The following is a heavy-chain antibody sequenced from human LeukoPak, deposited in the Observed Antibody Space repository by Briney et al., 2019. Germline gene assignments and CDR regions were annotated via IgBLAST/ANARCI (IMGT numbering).Heavy chain of an antibody. CDR1: GFTFSSYA. D-gene: IGHD3-16*02. CDR3: ASLGGMITFGGVIAY. V-gene: IGHV3-23*01. Sequence: GGSLRLSCGASGFTFSSYAMSWVRQAPGKGLEWVSAISGSGGSTYYADSVKGRFTISRDNSKNTLYLQMNSLRAEDTAVYYCASLGGMITFGGVIAYWGQGTLVTVSS. J-gene: IGHJ4*02. CDR2: ISGSGGST.